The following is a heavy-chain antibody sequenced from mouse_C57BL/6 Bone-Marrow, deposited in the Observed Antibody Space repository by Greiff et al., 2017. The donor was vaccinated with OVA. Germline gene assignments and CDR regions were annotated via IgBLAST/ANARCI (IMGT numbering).Heavy chain of an antibody. CDR2: IDPSDSYT. J-gene: IGHJ2*01. CDR3: ARGEKNYGSSRYYFDY. V-gene: IGHV1-69*01. D-gene: IGHD1-1*01. Sequence: QVQLQQPGAELVMPGASVKLSCKASGYTFTSYWMHWVKQRPGQGLEWIGEIDPSDSYTNYNQKFKGKSTLTVDKSSSTAYMQLSSLTSEDSAVYYCARGEKNYGSSRYYFDYWGQGTTLTVSS. CDR1: GYTFTSYW.